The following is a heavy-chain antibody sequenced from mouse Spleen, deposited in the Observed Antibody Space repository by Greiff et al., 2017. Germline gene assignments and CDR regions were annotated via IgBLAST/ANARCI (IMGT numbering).Heavy chain of an antibody. CDR3: ARQKAYYAMDY. CDR2: ISSGGGNT. V-gene: IGHV5-9*04. J-gene: IGHJ4*01. Sequence: EVKLVESGGGLVKLGGSLKLSCAASGFTFSSYAMSWVRQTPEKRLEWVATISSGGGNTYYPDSVKGRFTISRDNAKNTLYLQMSSLKSEDTAMYYCARQKAYYAMDYWGQGTSVTVSS. CDR1: GFTFSSYA.